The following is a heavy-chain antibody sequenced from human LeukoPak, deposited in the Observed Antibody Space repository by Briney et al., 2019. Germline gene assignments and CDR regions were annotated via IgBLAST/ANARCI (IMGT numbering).Heavy chain of an antibody. CDR2: VIPAFGTA. D-gene: IGHD2-8*02. J-gene: IGHJ4*02. Sequence: SVKVSCKASGGSFSTFSINWVRQAPGQGLELMGRVIPAFGTADYSQKFQGRVTFTADMSNAAAYMALRSLRSDDTALYYCATQGIGLAGGYFDSWGQGTRVTVSS. V-gene: IGHV1-69*06. CDR3: ATQGIGLAGGYFDS. CDR1: GGSFSTFS.